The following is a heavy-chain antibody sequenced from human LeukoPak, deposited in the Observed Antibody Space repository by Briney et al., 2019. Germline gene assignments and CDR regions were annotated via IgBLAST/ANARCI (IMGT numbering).Heavy chain of an antibody. CDR3: AKGNGYSYGRYYFDY. V-gene: IGHV3-23*01. CDR2: ISGSGGTT. J-gene: IGHJ4*02. Sequence: GGSLRLSCAVSGFTFSSYAMSWVRQAPGKGLEWVSVISGSGGTTYYADSVKGRFTISRDNSKNTLYLQVNSLRAEDTAVYYCAKGNGYSYGRYYFDYWGQGTLVTVSS. CDR1: GFTFSSYA. D-gene: IGHD5-18*01.